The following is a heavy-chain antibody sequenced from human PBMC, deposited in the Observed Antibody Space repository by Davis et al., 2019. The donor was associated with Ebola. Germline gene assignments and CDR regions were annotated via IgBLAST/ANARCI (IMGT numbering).Heavy chain of an antibody. CDR2: INHSGST. V-gene: IGHV4-34*01. CDR1: GGSFSGYY. D-gene: IGHD3-10*01. CDR3: ARGRTMVRERADYYYGMDV. Sequence: PSETLSLTCAVYGGSFSGYYWSWIRQPPGKGLEWIGEINHSGSTNYNPSLKSRVTISVDTSKNQFSLKLSSVTAADTAVYYCARGRTMVRERADYYYGMDVWGKGTTVTVSS. J-gene: IGHJ6*04.